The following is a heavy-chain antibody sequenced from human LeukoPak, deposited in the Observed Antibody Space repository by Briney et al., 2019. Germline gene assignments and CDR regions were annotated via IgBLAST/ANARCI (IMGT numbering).Heavy chain of an antibody. CDR2: IKSKTDGGTT. CDR3: TTGRDGYNPYYYYYGMDV. V-gene: IGHV3-15*01. CDR1: GGSFSGYY. D-gene: IGHD5-24*01. J-gene: IGHJ6*02. Sequence: ETLSLTCAVYGGSFSGYYWSWVRQAPGKGLEWVGRIKSKTDGGTTDYAAPVKGRFTISRDDSKNTLYLQMNSLKTEDTAVYYCTTGRDGYNPYYYYYGMDVWGQGTTVTVSS.